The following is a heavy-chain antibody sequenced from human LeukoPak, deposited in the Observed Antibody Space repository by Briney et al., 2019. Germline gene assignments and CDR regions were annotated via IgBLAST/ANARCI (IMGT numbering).Heavy chain of an antibody. Sequence: GGSLRISCAASGFTFSSYAMSWVRQAPGKGLEWVSAISGSGGSTYYADSVKGRFTISRDNSKNTLYLQMNSLRAEDTAVYYCAKDYQAHYYGSGSYYANFDYWGQGTLVTVSS. J-gene: IGHJ4*02. D-gene: IGHD3-10*01. CDR2: ISGSGGST. CDR1: GFTFSSYA. V-gene: IGHV3-23*01. CDR3: AKDYQAHYYGSGSYYANFDY.